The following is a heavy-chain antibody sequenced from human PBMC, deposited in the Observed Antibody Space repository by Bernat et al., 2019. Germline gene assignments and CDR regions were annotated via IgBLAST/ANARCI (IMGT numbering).Heavy chain of an antibody. V-gene: IGHV3-20*04. CDR2: INWNGGST. CDR3: ARDCYGSGQGAFDI. J-gene: IGHJ3*02. Sequence: VQLVESGGGLVKPGGSLRLSCAASGFTFSSYSMNWVRQAPGKGLEWVSGINWNGGSTGYADSVKGRFTISRDNAKNSLYLQMNSLRAEDTALYYCARDCYGSGQGAFDIWGQGTMVTVSS. D-gene: IGHD3-10*01. CDR1: GFTFSSYS.